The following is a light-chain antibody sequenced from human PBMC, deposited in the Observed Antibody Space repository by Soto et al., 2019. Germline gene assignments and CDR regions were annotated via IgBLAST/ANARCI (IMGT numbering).Light chain of an antibody. CDR2: DAL. J-gene: IGKJ5*01. CDR1: QSVSGF. V-gene: IGKV3-11*01. Sequence: EIALTQSPATLSSSPGAVATLSCRASQSVSGFLAWYQQRPGQAPRLLIYDALNRATGIPARFSGSGSGTDFTLTISSLEPEDFAVYYCQQGSNWNTLGQGTRLEI. CDR3: QQGSNWNT.